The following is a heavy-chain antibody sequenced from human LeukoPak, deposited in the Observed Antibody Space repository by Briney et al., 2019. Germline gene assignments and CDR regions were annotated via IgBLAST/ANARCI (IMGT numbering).Heavy chain of an antibody. CDR2: IIPIFGTA. Sequence: GASVNVSCKASGGTFSSYAISWVRQAPGQGLEWMGGIIPIFGTANYAQKFQGRVTITADESTSTAYMELSSLRSEDTAVYYCARELAIFGEYYYYGMDVWGQGTTVTVSS. J-gene: IGHJ6*02. CDR3: ARELAIFGEYYYYGMDV. CDR1: GGTFSSYA. D-gene: IGHD3-3*01. V-gene: IGHV1-69*13.